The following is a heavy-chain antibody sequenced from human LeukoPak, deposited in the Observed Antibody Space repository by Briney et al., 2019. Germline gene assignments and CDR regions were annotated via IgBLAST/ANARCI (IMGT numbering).Heavy chain of an antibody. CDR2: IKQDGSEK. Sequence: GGSLRLSCAASGFTFSTYWMSWVRQAPGKGLEWVANIKQDGSEKYYVDSVKGRFTISRDNAKNSLYLQMNSLRAEDTAVYYCARDLAMGLGNYDFCHWGQGTLVTVSS. J-gene: IGHJ4*02. V-gene: IGHV3-7*01. CDR3: ARDLAMGLGNYDFCH. D-gene: IGHD3-3*01. CDR1: GFTFSTYW.